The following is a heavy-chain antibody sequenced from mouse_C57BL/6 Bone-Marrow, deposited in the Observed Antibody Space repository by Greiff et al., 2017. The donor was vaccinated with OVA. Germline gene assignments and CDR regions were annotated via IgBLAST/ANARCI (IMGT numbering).Heavy chain of an antibody. CDR1: GFTFSDYG. V-gene: IGHV5-17*01. Sequence: EVKLMESGGGLVKPGGSLKLSCAASGFTFSDYGMHWVRQAPEKGLEWVAYISSGGSTIYYADTVKGRFTITRDNAKNTLFRQMTSLRSEDTAMYYCARDLYYFDYWGQGTTLTVSS. CDR3: ARDLYYFDY. J-gene: IGHJ2*01. CDR2: ISSGGSTI.